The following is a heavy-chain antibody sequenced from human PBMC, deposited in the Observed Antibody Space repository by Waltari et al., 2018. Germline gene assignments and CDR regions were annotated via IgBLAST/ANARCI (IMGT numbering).Heavy chain of an antibody. CDR3: ARAEGCSSTSCYGGGDY. Sequence: QVQLVQSGAEVKKPGSSVKVSCKAAGGTVSSAATSGVRRAPDQGLEWMGGIIPSFGTANSAQKFQGRVTITADESTSTAYMELSSLRSEDTAVYYCARAEGCSSTSCYGGGDYWGQGTLVTVSS. CDR2: IIPSFGTA. CDR1: GGTVSSAA. J-gene: IGHJ4*02. D-gene: IGHD2-2*01. V-gene: IGHV1-69*01.